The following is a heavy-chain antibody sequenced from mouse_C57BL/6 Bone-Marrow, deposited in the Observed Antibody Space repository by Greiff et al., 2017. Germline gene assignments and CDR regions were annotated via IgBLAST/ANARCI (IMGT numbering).Heavy chain of an antibody. Sequence: VQLQQSGTVLARPGASVTMSCKTSGYTFPSYCMHWVKQRPGQGLEWIGAIYPGNSDTSYNQKFKGKAKLTAVTSASTAYMELSSLTNEDSAVYYCTKGPRGAMDYWGQGTSVTVSS. J-gene: IGHJ4*01. CDR1: GYTFPSYC. CDR3: TKGPRGAMDY. CDR2: IYPGNSDT. D-gene: IGHD6-1*01. V-gene: IGHV1-5*01.